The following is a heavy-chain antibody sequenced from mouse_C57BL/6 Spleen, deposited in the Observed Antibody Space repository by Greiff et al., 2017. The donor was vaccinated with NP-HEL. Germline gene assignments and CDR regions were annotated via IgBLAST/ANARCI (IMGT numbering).Heavy chain of an antibody. CDR1: GFTFSSYA. D-gene: IGHD3-1*01. CDR2: ISDGGSYT. Sequence: EVKLMESGGGLVKPGGSLKLSCAASGFTFSSYAMSWVRQTPEKRLEWVATISDGGSYTYYPDNVKGRFTIFRDNAKNNLYLQMSHLKSEDTAMYYCARDREKLPLDYFDYWGQGATLTVSS. V-gene: IGHV5-4*01. J-gene: IGHJ2*01. CDR3: ARDREKLPLDYFDY.